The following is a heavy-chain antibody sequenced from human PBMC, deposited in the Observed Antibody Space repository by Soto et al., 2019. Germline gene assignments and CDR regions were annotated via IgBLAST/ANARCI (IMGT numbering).Heavy chain of an antibody. D-gene: IGHD3-16*02. CDR1: GFTFSSYA. Sequence: GGSLRLSCAASGFTFSSYAMSWVRQAPGKGLEWVSAISGSGGSTYYADSVKGRFTISRDNSKNTLYLQMNSLRAEDTAVYYCAKLDHYDYVWGSYRYYYGMDVWGQGTTVTVSS. CDR3: AKLDHYDYVWGSYRYYYGMDV. V-gene: IGHV3-23*01. CDR2: ISGSGGST. J-gene: IGHJ6*02.